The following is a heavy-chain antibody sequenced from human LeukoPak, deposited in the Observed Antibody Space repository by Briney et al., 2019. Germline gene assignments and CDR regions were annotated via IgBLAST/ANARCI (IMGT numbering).Heavy chain of an antibody. D-gene: IGHD5-12*01. J-gene: IGHJ6*02. CDR2: ISSSSSYI. CDR3: ARDRSGYDFADYYYYGMDV. Sequence: PGGSLRLSCAASGFTFSSYSMNWVRQAPGKGLEWVSSISSSSSYIYYADSVKGRFTISRDNAKNSLYLQMNSLRAEDTAVYYCARDRSGYDFADYYYYGMDVWGQGTTVTVSS. CDR1: GFTFSSYS. V-gene: IGHV3-21*01.